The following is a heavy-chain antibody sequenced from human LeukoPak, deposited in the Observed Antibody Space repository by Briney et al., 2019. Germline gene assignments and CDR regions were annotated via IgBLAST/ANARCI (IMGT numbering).Heavy chain of an antibody. CDR3: ASSVVVPATTRYYYYGMDV. V-gene: IGHV4-34*01. CDR2: INHSGST. Sequence: SETLSLTCAVYGGSFSGYYWSWIRQPPGKGLEWIGEINHSGSTNYNPSLKSRVTISVDTSKNQFPLKLSSVTAADTAVYYCASSVVVPATTRYYYYGMDVWGQGTTVTVSS. D-gene: IGHD2-2*01. J-gene: IGHJ6*02. CDR1: GGSFSGYY.